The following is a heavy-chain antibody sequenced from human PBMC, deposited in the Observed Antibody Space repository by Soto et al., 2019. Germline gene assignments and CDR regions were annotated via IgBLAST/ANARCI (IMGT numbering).Heavy chain of an antibody. CDR1: GYTFTSYA. J-gene: IGHJ6*02. CDR2: INAGNGNT. CDR3: ARELRCLECFIVPGGMDV. D-gene: IGHD3-3*01. Sequence: ASVKVSCKASGYTFTSYAMHWVRQAPGQRLEWMGWINAGNGNTKYSQKFQGRVTITRDTSASAAHMELSSLRSEDTAVYYCARELRCLECFIVPGGMDVWGQGTTVTVSS. V-gene: IGHV1-3*01.